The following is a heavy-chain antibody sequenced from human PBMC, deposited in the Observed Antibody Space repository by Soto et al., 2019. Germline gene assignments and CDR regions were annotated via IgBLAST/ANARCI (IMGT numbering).Heavy chain of an antibody. Sequence: EVQLLESGGGLVQPGGSLRLSCAASGFTFSNYAMGWVRQAPGKGLEWVSSISHSGGNIYYADSVKGRFTISRDNSKNTLFLQMNSLRAEDKAVYFCANIHTSSANFDYWGQGTLVTVSS. D-gene: IGHD6-6*01. V-gene: IGHV3-23*01. CDR1: GFTFSNYA. J-gene: IGHJ4*02. CDR3: ANIHTSSANFDY. CDR2: ISHSGGNI.